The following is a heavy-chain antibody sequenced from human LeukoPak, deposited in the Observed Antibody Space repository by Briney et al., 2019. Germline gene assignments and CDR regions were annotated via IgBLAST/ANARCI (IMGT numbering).Heavy chain of an antibody. CDR1: GFTFSSYA. V-gene: IGHV3-23*01. CDR2: ISGSGGST. J-gene: IGHJ4*02. Sequence: GGSLRLSCAASGFTFSSYAMSWVRQAPGKGLEWVSAISGSGGSTYYADSVKGRFTISRDNSKNTLYLQMNSLRAEDTAVYYCARDQSHSSGWTPSTDYWGQGTLVTVSS. CDR3: ARDQSHSSGWTPSTDY. D-gene: IGHD6-19*01.